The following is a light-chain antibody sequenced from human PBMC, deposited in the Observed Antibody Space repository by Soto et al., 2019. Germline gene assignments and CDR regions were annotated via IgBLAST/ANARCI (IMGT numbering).Light chain of an antibody. J-gene: IGKJ1*01. CDR3: QKDNSAPWT. CDR2: AAF. V-gene: IGKV1-27*01. CDR1: QGISNH. Sequence: DIQMTQSPSSLSASVGDRVTITCRASQGISNHLAWYQQKPGKVPKLLIYAAFTLQSGVPSRYSGSGSGTDFTLTISSLKPADVASDYCQKDNSAPWTFGQGTKVEIK.